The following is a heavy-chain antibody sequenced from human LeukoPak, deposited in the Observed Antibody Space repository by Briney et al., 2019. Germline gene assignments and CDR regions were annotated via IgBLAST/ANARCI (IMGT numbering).Heavy chain of an antibody. V-gene: IGHV1-2*02. CDR1: GYTFTCYY. D-gene: IGHD3-9*01. J-gene: IGHJ1*01. Sequence: ASVKVSCKASGYTFTCYYMHWVRQAPGQGLEWMGWINPNSGGTNYAQKFQGRVTMTRDTSISTAYMELSRLRSDDTAVYYCARDSTLYYDILTGYSFTPAGDWYFQHWGQGTLVTVSS. CDR3: ARDSTLYYDILTGYSFTPAGDWYFQH. CDR2: INPNSGGT.